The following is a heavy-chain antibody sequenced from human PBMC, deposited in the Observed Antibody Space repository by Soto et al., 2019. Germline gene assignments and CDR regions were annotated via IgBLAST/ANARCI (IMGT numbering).Heavy chain of an antibody. V-gene: IGHV3-21*01. Sequence: EVQLVESGGGLVKPGGSLRLSCISSGFTFRTYTMNWVRQAPGKGLEWVSGIRGFSPYTFYAESVKGRFTISRDNAKNSLYLQMNSLRAEDTAVYYCAREDGIVGATSAFDYWGQGTLVTVSS. D-gene: IGHD1-26*01. CDR1: GFTFRTYT. CDR2: IRGFSPYT. CDR3: AREDGIVGATSAFDY. J-gene: IGHJ4*02.